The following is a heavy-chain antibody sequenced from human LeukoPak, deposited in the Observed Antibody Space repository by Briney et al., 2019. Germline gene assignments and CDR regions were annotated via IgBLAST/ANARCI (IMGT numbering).Heavy chain of an antibody. CDR3: VKSASAGWYVVAY. D-gene: IGHD6-19*01. CDR1: GFTFSGYA. Sequence: GGSLRLACAPSGFTFSGYAMHWVRQAPGKGLEWVSSITSSGGSTYYADSVKGRFTISRDNCKNTLSLQMSSVRAEDTAVYYCVKSASAGWYVVAYWGEGTLVTVSS. J-gene: IGHJ4*02. V-gene: IGHV3-64D*09. CDR2: ITSSGGST.